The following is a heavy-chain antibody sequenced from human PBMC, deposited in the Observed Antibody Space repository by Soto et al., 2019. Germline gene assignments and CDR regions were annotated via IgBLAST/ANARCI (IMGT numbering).Heavy chain of an antibody. CDR1: GFTFSDYA. Sequence: EVQLLESGGGLVQPGGSLRLSCAVSGFTFSDYAMSWVRQAPGKGLEWVSAITASGGSTFYADSVKGRYTISRDNSENTLLLQMNSLRAEDTAVYYFAKSWMATVTYSDHWGQGTLVTVSS. V-gene: IGHV3-23*01. CDR2: ITASGGST. J-gene: IGHJ4*02. D-gene: IGHD4-17*01. CDR3: AKSWMATVTYSDH.